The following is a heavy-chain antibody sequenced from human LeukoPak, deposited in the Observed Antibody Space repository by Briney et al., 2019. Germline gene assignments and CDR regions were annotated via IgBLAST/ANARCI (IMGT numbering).Heavy chain of an antibody. CDR2: IYTSGST. CDR1: GGSISSGSYY. D-gene: IGHD3-3*01. Sequence: SETLSLTCTVSGGSISSGSYYWSWIRQPAGKGLEWIGRIYTSGSTNYNPSLKSRVTISVDTSKNQFSLKLSSVTAADTAVYYCARDSSTIFGVIKPRASYYYYMDVWGKGTTVTVSS. J-gene: IGHJ6*03. V-gene: IGHV4-61*02. CDR3: ARDSSTIFGVIKPRASYYYYMDV.